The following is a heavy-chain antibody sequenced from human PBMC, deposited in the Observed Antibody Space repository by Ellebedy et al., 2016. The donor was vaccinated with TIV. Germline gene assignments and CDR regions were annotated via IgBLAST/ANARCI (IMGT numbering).Heavy chain of an antibody. CDR1: GYTFDDYG. Sequence: ASVKVSCKASGYTFDDYGISWVRQAPGQGLEWMGWISTYTGDTTYVQKFQDRASMMTDTSTATAYMELKSLRSDDTAVFYCARGHLTLGSMAPFDYWGQGTLVTVSS. D-gene: IGHD1-26*01. J-gene: IGHJ4*02. CDR2: ISTYTGDT. CDR3: ARGHLTLGSMAPFDY. V-gene: IGHV1-18*01.